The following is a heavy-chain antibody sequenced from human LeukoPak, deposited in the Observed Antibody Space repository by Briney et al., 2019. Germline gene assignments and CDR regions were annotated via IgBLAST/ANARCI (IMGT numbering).Heavy chain of an antibody. D-gene: IGHD1-26*01. CDR2: IIPIFGTA. V-gene: IGHV1-69*06. Sequence: SVKVSCKASGGTFSSYAISWVRQAPGQGLEWMGGIIPIFGTANYAQKFQGRVTITADKSTSTAYMELSSLRSEDTAVYYCARAISFEVGAYYMDVWGKGTTVTVSS. CDR1: GGTFSSYA. J-gene: IGHJ6*03. CDR3: ARAISFEVGAYYMDV.